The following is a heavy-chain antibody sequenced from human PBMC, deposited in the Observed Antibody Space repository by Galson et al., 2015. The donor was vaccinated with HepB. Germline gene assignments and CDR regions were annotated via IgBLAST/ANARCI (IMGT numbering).Heavy chain of an antibody. CDR2: ISYDGSNK. J-gene: IGHJ4*02. Sequence: SLRLSCAASGFTFSSYGMHWVRQAPGKGLEWVAVISYDGSNKYYADSVKGRFTISRDNSKNTLYLQMNSLRAEDTAVYYCAKGRIAAAGPFYWGQGTLVTVSS. CDR1: GFTFSSYG. V-gene: IGHV3-30*18. D-gene: IGHD6-13*01. CDR3: AKGRIAAAGPFY.